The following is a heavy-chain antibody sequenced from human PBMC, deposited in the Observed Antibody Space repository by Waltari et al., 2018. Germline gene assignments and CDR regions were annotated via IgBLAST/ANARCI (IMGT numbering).Heavy chain of an antibody. CDR3: AKRIVGGPFDV. J-gene: IGHJ3*01. CDR1: GGSFGTYA. D-gene: IGHD1-26*01. V-gene: IGHV1-69*01. CDR2: IIPIYGTP. Sequence: GAEVRKPGSSVRVSCEASGGSFGTYAITWVRQAPGQGLEWMAGIIPIYGTPNYAQKFQGRVTIAADESTRTAYMELSSLRSDDTAVYYCAKRIVGGPFDVWGQGTVVTVSS.